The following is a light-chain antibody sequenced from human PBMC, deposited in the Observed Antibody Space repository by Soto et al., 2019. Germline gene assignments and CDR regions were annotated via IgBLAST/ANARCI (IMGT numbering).Light chain of an antibody. CDR2: GAS. J-gene: IGKJ1*01. CDR3: QQYNDWPLT. CDR1: QSVSSN. V-gene: IGKV3-15*01. Sequence: EIVMTQSPATLSVSPGERATLSCRASQSVSSNLAWYQQKPGQAPGLLLYGASTRATGMPARFSGSGSGTEFTLTFSSLQSEDFAVYYCQQYNDWPLTFGQGTKVAIK.